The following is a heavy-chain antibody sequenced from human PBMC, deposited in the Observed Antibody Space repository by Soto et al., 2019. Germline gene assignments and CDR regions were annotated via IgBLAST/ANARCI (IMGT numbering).Heavy chain of an antibody. V-gene: IGHV4-39*07. D-gene: IGHD3-10*01. J-gene: IGHJ5*02. CDR3: ARGSLWFGELQNWFDP. CDR1: SGSISSSLYY. CDR2: IYYNGSA. Sequence: SETLSLTCTVASGSISSSLYYWGWIRQSPGKGLEWIGSIYYNGSAYYNPSLKSRVTISVDRSKNQFSLKLSSVTAADTAVYYCARGSLWFGELQNWFDPWGQGTLVTVSS.